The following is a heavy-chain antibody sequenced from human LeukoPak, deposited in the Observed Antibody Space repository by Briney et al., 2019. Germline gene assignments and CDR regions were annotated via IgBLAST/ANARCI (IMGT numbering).Heavy chain of an antibody. CDR1: GGSISSNSYY. J-gene: IGHJ4*02. D-gene: IGHD3-22*01. V-gene: IGHV4-39*07. CDR2: IYYSGST. CDR3: ARFIPPYYYDSSGSFDY. Sequence: SETLSLTCTVSGGSISSNSYYWGWIRQPPGKGLKWIGSIYYSGSTYYNPSLKSRVTISVDTSKNQFSLKLSSVTAADTAVYYCARFIPPYYYDSSGSFDYWGQGTLVTVSS.